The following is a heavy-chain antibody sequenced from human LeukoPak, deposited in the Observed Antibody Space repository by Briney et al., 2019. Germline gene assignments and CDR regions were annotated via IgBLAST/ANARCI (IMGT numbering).Heavy chain of an antibody. CDR3: ARKIAAVGGGFDY. D-gene: IGHD6-25*01. CDR2: ISYDGSNK. V-gene: IGHV3-30*04. CDR1: GFTFSSYT. Sequence: GGSLRLSCAASGFTFSSYTMHWVRQAPGKGLEWVAVISYDGSNKYYADSVKGRFTISRDNSKNTLYLQMNSLRAEDAAVYYCARKIAAVGGGFDYWGQGTLVTVSS. J-gene: IGHJ4*02.